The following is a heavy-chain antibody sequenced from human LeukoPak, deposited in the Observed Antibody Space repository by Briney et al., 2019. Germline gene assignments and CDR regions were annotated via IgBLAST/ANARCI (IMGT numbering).Heavy chain of an antibody. CDR3: ARGPARRSSRWYH. Sequence: SEALSLTCAVSVYSISSGYYWGWIRPPPGKGLEWIGSIYHSGSTYYNLSLKSRVTISVETSKNQFSLKLSSVTDADTAVYYCARGPARRSSRWYHWGQGTLVTVSS. J-gene: IGHJ4*02. V-gene: IGHV4-38-2*01. CDR2: IYHSGST. CDR1: VYSISSGYY. D-gene: IGHD6-13*01.